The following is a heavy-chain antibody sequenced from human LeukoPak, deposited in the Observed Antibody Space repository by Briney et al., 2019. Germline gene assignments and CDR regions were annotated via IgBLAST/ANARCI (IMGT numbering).Heavy chain of an antibody. CDR2: ISSSGSTI. D-gene: IGHD6-19*01. Sequence: GGSLRLSCAASGFNFNNYWMTWIRQAPGKGLEWVSYISSSGSTIYYADSVKGRFTISRDNAKNSLYLQMNSLRAEDTAVYYCAREIGWNDAFDIWGQGTMVTVSS. J-gene: IGHJ3*02. CDR1: GFNFNNYW. CDR3: AREIGWNDAFDI. V-gene: IGHV3-11*01.